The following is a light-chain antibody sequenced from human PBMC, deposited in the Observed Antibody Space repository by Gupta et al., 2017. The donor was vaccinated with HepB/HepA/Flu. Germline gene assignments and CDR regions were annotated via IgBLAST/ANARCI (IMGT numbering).Light chain of an antibody. CDR2: KAS. Sequence: DIQMTQSPSTLPASVGDRVTITCRASQSISTWLAWYQQKPGKAPKLLIYKASSLESGVPSRFSGSGSGTEFTLTISSLQPDDFATYYCQQYNNYLFTVGPGTKVDI. J-gene: IGKJ3*01. V-gene: IGKV1-5*03. CDR1: QSISTW. CDR3: QQYNNYLFT.